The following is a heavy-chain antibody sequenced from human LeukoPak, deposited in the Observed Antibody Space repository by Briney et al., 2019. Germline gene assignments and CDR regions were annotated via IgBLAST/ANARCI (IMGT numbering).Heavy chain of an antibody. V-gene: IGHV3-7*03. J-gene: IGHJ3*02. CDR2: IRQDGHEN. CDR3: ARKGGSRPNDAFDI. D-gene: IGHD2-15*01. Sequence: VRQAPGXXXXXXXXIRQDGHENYYADSVKGRFSISRDNAENSVFLQMNSLRVEDTAVYHCARKGGSRPNDAFDIWGQGTKVTVSS.